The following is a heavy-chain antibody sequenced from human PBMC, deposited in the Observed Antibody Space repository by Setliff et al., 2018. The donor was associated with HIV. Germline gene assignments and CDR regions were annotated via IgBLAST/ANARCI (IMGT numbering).Heavy chain of an antibody. CDR1: GFTFGDYA. CDR2: ISYDVSNN. V-gene: IGHV3-30-3*01. Sequence: GGSLRLSCTASGFTFGDYAMSWVRQAPGKGLEWVAVISYDVSNNFFADSVKGRFTISRDNSKNTLHLQMNSLRAEDAAVYYCARDLVDRGHFDYWGHGTLVTVSS. CDR3: ARDLVDRGHFDY. D-gene: IGHD2-15*01. J-gene: IGHJ4*01.